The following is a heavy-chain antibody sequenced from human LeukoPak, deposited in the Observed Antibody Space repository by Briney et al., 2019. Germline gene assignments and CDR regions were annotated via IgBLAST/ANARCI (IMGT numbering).Heavy chain of an antibody. D-gene: IGHD3-16*01. CDR3: ARGHLSGVYLGY. J-gene: IGHJ4*02. CDR1: GVSFSGYY. V-gene: IGHV4-34*01. Sequence: SETLSLTCAVYGVSFSGYYWSWIRQPPGKGLEWIGEINHSESINYNPSLKSQVTISVDTSKNQFSLKLTSVTAADTAVYYCARGHLSGVYLGYWGQGTLVTVSS. CDR2: INHSESI.